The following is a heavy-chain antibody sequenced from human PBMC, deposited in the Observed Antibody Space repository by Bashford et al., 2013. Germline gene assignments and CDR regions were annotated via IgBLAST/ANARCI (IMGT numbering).Heavy chain of an antibody. CDR2: IWYDGSVD. Sequence: GGSLRLSCAASGFNFSIYDMYWVRQTPDKGLEWVALIWYDGSVDYYADSVKGRFTISRDNSKNTVSLQMSSLRVEDTAVYYCARGQVGGSDSGSWGQGTLVTVSS. CDR3: ARGQVGGSDSGS. J-gene: IGHJ4*02. D-gene: IGHD1-26*01. V-gene: IGHV3-33*01. CDR1: GFNFSIYD.